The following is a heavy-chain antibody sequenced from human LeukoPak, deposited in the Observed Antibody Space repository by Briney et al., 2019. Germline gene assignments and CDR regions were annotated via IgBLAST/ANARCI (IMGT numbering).Heavy chain of an antibody. CDR1: GFTVSGNY. V-gene: IGHV3-53*01. CDR2: IYSGGST. J-gene: IGHJ6*03. Sequence: GGSLRLSCVASGFTVSGNYMSWVRQAPGKGLEWVSVIYSGGSTYYADSVKGRFTISRDNSKNTLYLQMNSLRAEDTAVYYCASGSGSYRTPYYYMDVWGTGTTVTVSS. CDR3: ASGSGSYRTPYYYMDV. D-gene: IGHD3-10*01.